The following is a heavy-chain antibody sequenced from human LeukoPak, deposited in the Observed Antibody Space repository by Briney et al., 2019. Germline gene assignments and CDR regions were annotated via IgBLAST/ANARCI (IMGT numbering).Heavy chain of an antibody. J-gene: IGHJ4*02. CDR1: EFTFTNYA. CDR2: IYGSGGST. CDR3: AKFGSFDGKDY. Sequence: GGSLRLSCAASEFTFTNYAMSWVRQAPGKGLEWVSGIYGSGGSTYYADSVKGRFTISRDNSKNTVYLQMNSLRAEDTAVYYCAKFGSFDGKDYWGQGTLVTVSS. V-gene: IGHV3-23*01. D-gene: IGHD2/OR15-2a*01.